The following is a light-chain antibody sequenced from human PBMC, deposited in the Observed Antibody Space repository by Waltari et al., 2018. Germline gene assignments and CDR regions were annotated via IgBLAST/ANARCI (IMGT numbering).Light chain of an antibody. CDR3: NSYTSSSTRV. J-gene: IGLJ2*01. CDR2: DVS. V-gene: IGLV2-14*03. CDR1: NSDVGGYDY. Sequence: QSALTQPASVSGYPGQSITISCTGTNSDVGGYDYVSWYQQHPGKAPTLIIYDVSNRPSGVSNRFSGSKSGNTASLTISGLQAEDEADYYCNSYTSSSTRVFGGGTKLTVL.